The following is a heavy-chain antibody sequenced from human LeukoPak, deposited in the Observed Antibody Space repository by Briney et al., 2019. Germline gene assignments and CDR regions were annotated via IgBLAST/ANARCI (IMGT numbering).Heavy chain of an antibody. CDR1: GGSISSSNYS. J-gene: IGHJ4*02. D-gene: IGHD3-16*01. CDR2: VYYSGST. Sequence: SETLSLTCSVSGGSISSSNYSWGWIRQPPGKGLEWIGSVYYSGSTYYNSSLKSRVSISVDTSKSQFSLKLSSVTAADTAVYYCASVMITFGGADWGQGTLVTVSS. V-gene: IGHV4-39*01. CDR3: ASVMITFGGAD.